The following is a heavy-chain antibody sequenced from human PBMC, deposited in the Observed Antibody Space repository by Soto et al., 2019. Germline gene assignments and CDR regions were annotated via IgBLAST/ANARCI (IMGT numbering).Heavy chain of an antibody. V-gene: IGHV3-23*01. D-gene: IGHD4-4*01. Sequence: EVQLLESGGGLVQPGGSLRLSCAASGFTFNAYAMTWVRQAPGKGLEWVSAIGGSGGNRYYAASVRGRFTISRDNSKDTVDLQMNSLRVEDTAVYYYARVASDYINSVDHWGQGILVRVSS. CDR2: IGGSGGNR. J-gene: IGHJ4*02. CDR1: GFTFNAYA. CDR3: ARVASDYINSVDH.